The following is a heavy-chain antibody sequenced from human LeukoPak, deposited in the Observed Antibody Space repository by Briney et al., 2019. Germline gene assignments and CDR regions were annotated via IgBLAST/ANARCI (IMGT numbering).Heavy chain of an antibody. CDR3: ARAARLRFLEWPYYYYYMDV. J-gene: IGHJ6*03. V-gene: IGHV1-8*01. Sequence: ASVKVSCKASGYTFTSYDINWVRQATGQGLEWMGWMNPNSGNTSYAQKFQGRVTMTRNTSISTAYMELSSLRSEDTAVYYCARAARLRFLEWPYYYYYMDVWGKGTTVTVSS. CDR2: MNPNSGNT. D-gene: IGHD3-3*01. CDR1: GYTFTSYD.